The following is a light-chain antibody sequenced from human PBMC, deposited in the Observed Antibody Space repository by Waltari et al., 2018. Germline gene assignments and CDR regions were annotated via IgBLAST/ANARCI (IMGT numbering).Light chain of an antibody. V-gene: IGKV1-5*03. CDR3: QQYNSYVLT. CDR1: QSISSW. Sequence: DIQMTQSPSTLSASVGDRVTITCRASQSISSWLAWYQQKPGKAPKLLIYNTSSLESGVPSRFSGSGSGTEVTLTISSLQPDDFATYYCQQYNSYVLTFGGGTKVEIK. CDR2: NTS. J-gene: IGKJ4*01.